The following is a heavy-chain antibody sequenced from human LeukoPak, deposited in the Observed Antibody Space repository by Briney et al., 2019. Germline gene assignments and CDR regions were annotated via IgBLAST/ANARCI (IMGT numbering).Heavy chain of an antibody. D-gene: IGHD1-14*01. V-gene: IGHV4-34*01. CDR1: GGSFSGYY. Sequence: PSETLSLTCAVYGGSFSGYYWSWIRQPPGKGLEWIGEINHSGSTNYNPSLKSRVTISVDTSKNQFSLKLSSVTAADTAVYYCARDRNSGFDCWGQGTLVTVSS. CDR3: ARDRNSGFDC. J-gene: IGHJ4*02. CDR2: INHSGST.